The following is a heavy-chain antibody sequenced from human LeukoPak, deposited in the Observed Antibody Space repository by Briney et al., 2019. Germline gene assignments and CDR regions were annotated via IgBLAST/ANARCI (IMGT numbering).Heavy chain of an antibody. D-gene: IGHD4-17*01. V-gene: IGHV4-61*02. Sequence: SETVSLTCTVSGGSISSGSYYWSWIRQPAGKGLEWIGRIYTSGSTNYNPSLKSRVTISVDTSKNQFSLKLSSVTAADTAVYYCARPGLYGDYHADIWGQGTMVTVSS. CDR1: GGSISSGSYY. CDR2: IYTSGST. J-gene: IGHJ3*02. CDR3: ARPGLYGDYHADI.